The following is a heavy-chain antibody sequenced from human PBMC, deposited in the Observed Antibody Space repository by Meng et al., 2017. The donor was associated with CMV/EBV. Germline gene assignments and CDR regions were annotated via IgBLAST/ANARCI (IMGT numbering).Heavy chain of an antibody. D-gene: IGHD1-1*01. CDR1: GGSFSDHY. CDR2: INDSGST. J-gene: IGHJ4*02. Sequence: LTCAVYGGSFSDHYWTWIRQPPEKGLEWIAEINDSGSTNYNPSLKSRVTISVDTSKNQFSLKLSSVTAADTAVYYCARGSFWNYLDYWGQGTLVTVSS. V-gene: IGHV4-34*01. CDR3: ARGSFWNYLDY.